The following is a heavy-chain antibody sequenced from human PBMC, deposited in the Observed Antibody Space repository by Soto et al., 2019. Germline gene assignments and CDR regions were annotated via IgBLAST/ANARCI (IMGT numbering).Heavy chain of an antibody. CDR2: IKPGTSDI. J-gene: IGHJ4*02. Sequence: PGESLKISCKGVGYKFGSAWIGWVRQMPGKGLEWMGIIKPGTSDIRYSPSCRGHVTISADEAVSTAYLQWSSLKASDTAMYYCARQLSHICDSWGQGTLVIVSS. D-gene: IGHD3-3*02. CDR1: GYKFGSAW. CDR3: ARQLSHICDS. V-gene: IGHV5-51*01.